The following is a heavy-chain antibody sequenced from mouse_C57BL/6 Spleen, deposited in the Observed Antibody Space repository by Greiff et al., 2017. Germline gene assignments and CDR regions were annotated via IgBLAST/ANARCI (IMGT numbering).Heavy chain of an antibody. D-gene: IGHD2-5*01. V-gene: IGHV5-17*01. Sequence: EVKVEESGGGLVKPGGSLKLSCAASGFTFSDYGMHWVRQAPEKGLEWVAYISSGSSTIYYADTVKGRFTISRDNAKNTLFLQMTSLRSEDTAMYYCAREDSNYLAWFAYWGQGTLVTVSA. CDR1: GFTFSDYG. CDR3: AREDSNYLAWFAY. J-gene: IGHJ3*01. CDR2: ISSGSSTI.